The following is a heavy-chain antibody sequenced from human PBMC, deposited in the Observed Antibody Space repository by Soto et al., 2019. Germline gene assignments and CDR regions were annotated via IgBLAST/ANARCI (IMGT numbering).Heavy chain of an antibody. J-gene: IGHJ4*02. CDR2: IIPSYDRT. V-gene: IGHV1-69*06. CDR1: GDAFQSYA. CDR3: ARDPTIDYGDDTFDY. D-gene: IGHD4-17*01. Sequence: QVLLLQSGSEVKKPGSSVKVSCKASGDAFQSYAIHWVRQAPGQGLEYMGRIIPSYDRTKYAQKFQVRITVTADKYTSTVYMELSSLKYEDTAVYYCARDPTIDYGDDTFDYWGQGTKVIVSS.